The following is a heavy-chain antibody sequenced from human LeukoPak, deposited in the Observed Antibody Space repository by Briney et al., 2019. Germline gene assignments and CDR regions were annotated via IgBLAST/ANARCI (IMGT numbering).Heavy chain of an antibody. J-gene: IGHJ4*02. Sequence: GGSLRLSCAASGFTFSDYYMSWIRQAPGKGLEWVSYISSSGSTIYYADSVKGRFTISRDNSKNTLYLQMNSLRAEDTAVYYCAKPAKTDYADYWGQGTLVTVSS. CDR3: AKPAKTDYADY. CDR1: GFTFSDYY. V-gene: IGHV3-11*01. CDR2: ISSSGSTI. D-gene: IGHD1-14*01.